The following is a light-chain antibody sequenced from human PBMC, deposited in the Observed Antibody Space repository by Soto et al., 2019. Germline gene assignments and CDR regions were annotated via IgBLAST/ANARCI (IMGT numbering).Light chain of an antibody. CDR3: QQYGGSPRT. CDR2: GAS. CDR1: QSVSSSF. Sequence: EIVLTQSPGTLSLSPGERATLSCRASQSVSSSFLAWYQQKVGQAPRLLIYGASSRATGVPDRFSGSGSGTDFTLTISRLEPEDFAVYYCQQYGGSPRTFGQGTKVDNK. V-gene: IGKV3-20*01. J-gene: IGKJ1*01.